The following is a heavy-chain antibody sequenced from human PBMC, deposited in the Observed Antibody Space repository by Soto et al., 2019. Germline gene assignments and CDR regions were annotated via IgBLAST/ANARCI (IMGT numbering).Heavy chain of an antibody. Sequence: SGGSISSGGYSWSWIRQPPGKGLEWIGYIYHSGSTYYNPSLKSQVTISVDRSKNQFSLKLSSVTAADTAVYYCARSAMVRGVPYYYYGMDVWGQGTTVTVSS. CDR3: ARSAMVRGVPYYYYGMDV. V-gene: IGHV4-30-2*01. CDR2: IYHSGST. CDR1: GGSISSGGYS. J-gene: IGHJ6*02. D-gene: IGHD3-10*01.